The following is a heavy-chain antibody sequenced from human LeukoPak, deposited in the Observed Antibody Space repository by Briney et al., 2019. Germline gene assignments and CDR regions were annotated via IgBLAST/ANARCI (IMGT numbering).Heavy chain of an antibody. V-gene: IGHV3-23*01. CDR3: ARGEIVGDS. D-gene: IGHD3-22*01. CDR2: ISGSGGST. J-gene: IGHJ4*02. Sequence: GGSLRLSCAASGFTFSSYAMSWVRQAPGKGLEWVSAISGSGGSTYYADSVKGRFTISRDNAKNSLYLQMNSLRAEDTAVYYCARGEIVGDSWGQGTLVTVSS. CDR1: GFTFSSYA.